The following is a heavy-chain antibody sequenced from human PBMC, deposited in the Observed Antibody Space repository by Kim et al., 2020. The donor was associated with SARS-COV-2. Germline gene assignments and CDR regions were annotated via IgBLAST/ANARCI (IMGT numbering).Heavy chain of an antibody. Sequence: GRDTLYADSVKCRFTISRDNAKNTVYLQMNSLGAEDTALYYCIRGGPATISWGQGTLVTVSS. D-gene: IGHD2-2*01. V-gene: IGHV3-74*01. CDR2: GRDT. CDR3: IRGGPATIS. J-gene: IGHJ5*02.